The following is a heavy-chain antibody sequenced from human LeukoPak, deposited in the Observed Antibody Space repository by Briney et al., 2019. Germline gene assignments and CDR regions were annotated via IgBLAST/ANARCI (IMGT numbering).Heavy chain of an antibody. V-gene: IGHV3-7*05. D-gene: IGHD7-27*01. CDR3: ARDYNWGWDY. J-gene: IGHJ4*02. Sequence: GRSLRLSCAASGFTFSSYGMHWVRQAPGKGLEWVANIKQDGSEKYFVDSVRGRFTISRDNAKNSLYLQVNSLRAEDTAVYYCARDYNWGWDYWGQGTLVTVSS. CDR1: GFTFSSYG. CDR2: IKQDGSEK.